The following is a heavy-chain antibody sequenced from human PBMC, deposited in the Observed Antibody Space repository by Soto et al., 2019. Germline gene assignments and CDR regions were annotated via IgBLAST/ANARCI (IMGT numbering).Heavy chain of an antibody. D-gene: IGHD2-2*02. CDR1: GVSVSTGSYY. Sequence: QVQLQESGPGLVKPSETLSLTCTVSGVSVSTGSYYWTWIRQPPGKGLEWIGHIYYGGRTNYNPSLKSRVTISLDTSSNQFSLKLSSVTAADTAVYYCAREYHPWGQGTLVTVSS. J-gene: IGHJ5*02. CDR3: AREYHP. CDR2: IYYGGRT. V-gene: IGHV4-61*01.